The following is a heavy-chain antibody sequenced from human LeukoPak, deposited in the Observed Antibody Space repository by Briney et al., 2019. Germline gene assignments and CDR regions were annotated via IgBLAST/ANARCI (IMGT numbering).Heavy chain of an antibody. CDR1: GGSISSGGYS. Sequence: SETLSLTCAVSGGSISSGGYSWSWIRQPPGKGLEWIGYIYYSGGPNYSPSLKSRVTISLDTSKNQFSLSLSSVTAADTAVYYCAGVYSYGMDVWGQGTTVTVSS. J-gene: IGHJ6*02. D-gene: IGHD2-21*01. V-gene: IGHV4-61*08. CDR3: AGVYSYGMDV. CDR2: IYYSGGP.